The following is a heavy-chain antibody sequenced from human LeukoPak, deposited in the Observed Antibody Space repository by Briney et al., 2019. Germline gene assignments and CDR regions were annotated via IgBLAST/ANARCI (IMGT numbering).Heavy chain of an antibody. Sequence: ASVKVSCKPSVSPLTVNVTTCWRRAPGKGLDGREWAGVYNGNTDYAQKFQGRVTMTTDRSTNTVYMELRSLRSDDTAVYYCARDRPVMITFGGVIIAAYWGQGTLVSVSS. D-gene: IGHD3-16*02. CDR2: AGVYNGNT. J-gene: IGHJ4*02. CDR1: VSPLTVNV. V-gene: IGHV1-18*01. CDR3: ARDRPVMITFGGVIIAAY.